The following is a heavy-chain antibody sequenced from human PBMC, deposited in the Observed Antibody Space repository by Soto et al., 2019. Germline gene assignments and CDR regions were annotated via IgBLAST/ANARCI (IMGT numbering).Heavy chain of an antibody. CDR2: ISGSGGST. CDR3: AKAGRITMVRGVHMGYYYYYYGMDV. D-gene: IGHD3-10*01. Sequence: LRLSCAASGFTFSSYAMSWVRQAPGKGLEWVSAISGSGGSTYYADSVKGRFTISRDNSKNTLYLQMNSLRAEDTAVYYCAKAGRITMVRGVHMGYYYYYYGMDVWGQGTTVTVSS. J-gene: IGHJ6*02. CDR1: GFTFSSYA. V-gene: IGHV3-23*01.